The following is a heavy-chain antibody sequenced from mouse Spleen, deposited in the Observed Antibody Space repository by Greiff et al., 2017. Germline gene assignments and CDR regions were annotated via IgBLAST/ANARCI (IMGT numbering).Heavy chain of an antibody. Sequence: ESGPGLVKPSQSLSLTCSVTGYSITSGYYWKWIRQSPGNKLEWMGYISYDGSNNYNPSLKNRISITRDTSKNQFFLKLNSVTTEDTATYYCARDSPFAYWGQGTLVTVSA. CDR3: ARDSPFAY. CDR1: GYSITSGYY. V-gene: IGHV3-6*01. CDR2: ISYDGSN. J-gene: IGHJ3*01.